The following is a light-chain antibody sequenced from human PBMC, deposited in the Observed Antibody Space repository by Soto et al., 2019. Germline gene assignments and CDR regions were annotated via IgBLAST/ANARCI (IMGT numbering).Light chain of an antibody. CDR3: QQYGSSTWT. CDR1: QSVSSSY. J-gene: IGKJ1*01. Sequence: EIVLTQSPGTLSLSPGERATLSCRASQSVSSSYLAWYQQKPGQPPRLLIYGASSRATGIPARFSGSGSGTDFTLTISRLEPEDFAVYYCQQYGSSTWTFGQGTKVEIK. V-gene: IGKV3-20*01. CDR2: GAS.